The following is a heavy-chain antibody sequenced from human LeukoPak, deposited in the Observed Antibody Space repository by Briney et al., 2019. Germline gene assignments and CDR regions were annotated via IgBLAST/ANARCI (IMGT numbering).Heavy chain of an antibody. V-gene: IGHV3-30*18. CDR3: AKGTLPLYYFDY. D-gene: IGHD1-1*01. CDR1: GFTFSSYG. J-gene: IGHJ4*02. CDR2: ISYDGSNK. Sequence: SGGSLRLSCAASGFTFSSYGMHWVRQASGKGLEWVAVISYDGSNKYYADSVKGRFTISRDNSKNTLYLQMNSLRAEDTAVYYCAKGTLPLYYFDYWGQGTLVTVSS.